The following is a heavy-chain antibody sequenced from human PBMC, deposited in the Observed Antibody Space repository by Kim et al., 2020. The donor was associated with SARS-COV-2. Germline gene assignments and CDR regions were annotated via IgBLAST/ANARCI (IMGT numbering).Heavy chain of an antibody. CDR1: GGSISSGSYY. CDR2: IYTSGST. Sequence: SETLSLTCTVSGGSISSGSYYWSWIRQPAGKGLEWIGRIYTSGSTNYNPSLKSRVTISVDTSKNQFSLKLSSVTAADTAVYYCARDRGRIAAPPYWYFDLWGRGTLVTVSS. V-gene: IGHV4-61*02. D-gene: IGHD6-13*01. CDR3: ARDRGRIAAPPYWYFDL. J-gene: IGHJ2*01.